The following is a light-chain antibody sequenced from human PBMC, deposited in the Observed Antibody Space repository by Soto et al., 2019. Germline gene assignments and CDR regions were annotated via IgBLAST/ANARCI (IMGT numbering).Light chain of an antibody. Sequence: QSALTQPASVSGSPGQSITISCSGTSSDIGIYNLVSWYQQRPGKAPTLLISEGSKRPSGVSHRFSGSKSGNTASLTVSGVQAEDEADYYCCAYVGSPAFDVFGGGTKLTVL. J-gene: IGLJ1*01. CDR1: SSDIGIYNL. CDR3: CAYVGSPAFDV. CDR2: EGS. V-gene: IGLV2-23*01.